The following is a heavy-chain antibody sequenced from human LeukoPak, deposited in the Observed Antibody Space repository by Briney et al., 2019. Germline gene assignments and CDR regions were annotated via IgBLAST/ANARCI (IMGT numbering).Heavy chain of an antibody. CDR3: ARDISHTEAFDI. V-gene: IGHV3-21*01. J-gene: IGHJ3*02. Sequence: GGSLRLSCAASGFTFSSYSMNWVRQAPGKGLEWVSSIDFTSRYIYNADSVKGRFTISRDNAKNSLFLQMYSLRAEDTAVYYCARDISHTEAFDIWGQGTMVTVSS. CDR1: GFTFSSYS. CDR2: IDFTSRYI. D-gene: IGHD2/OR15-2a*01.